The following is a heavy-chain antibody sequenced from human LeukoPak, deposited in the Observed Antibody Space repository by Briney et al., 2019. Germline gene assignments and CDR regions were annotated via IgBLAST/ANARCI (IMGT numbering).Heavy chain of an antibody. V-gene: IGHV3-66*01. CDR2: IYSGGST. CDR1: GFTVSSNY. CDR3: VVITRGDAFDI. J-gene: IGHJ3*02. Sequence: GGSLRLSCAASGFTVSSNYMSWVRQAPGKGLEWVSVIYSGGSTYYADSVKGRFTISRDNSKNTLYLQMNSLKTEDTAVYYCVVITRGDAFDIWGQGTMVTVSS. D-gene: IGHD3-22*01.